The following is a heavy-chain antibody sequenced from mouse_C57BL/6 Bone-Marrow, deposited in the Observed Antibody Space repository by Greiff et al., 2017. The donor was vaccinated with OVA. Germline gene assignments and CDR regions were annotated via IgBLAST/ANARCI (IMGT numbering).Heavy chain of an antibody. CDR1: GYTFTDYN. D-gene: IGHD1-1*01. CDR2: INPNNGGT. V-gene: IGHV1-18*01. Sequence: VQLQQSGPELVKPGASVKITCKASGYTFTDYNMDWVKQSHGKSLEWIGDINPNNGGTIYNQKFKGKATLTVDKSSSTAYMELRSLTSEDTAVYYCARGGYYGYWYFDVWGTGTTVTVSS. CDR3: ARGGYYGYWYFDV. J-gene: IGHJ1*03.